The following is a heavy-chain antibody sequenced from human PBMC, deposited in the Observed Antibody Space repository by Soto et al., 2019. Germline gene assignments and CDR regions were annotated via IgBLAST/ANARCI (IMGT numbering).Heavy chain of an antibody. CDR1: GFTFSSDS. J-gene: IGHJ4*02. D-gene: IGHD3-10*01. CDR2: ISYDGSIK. Sequence: QVQLVESGGGVVQPGRSLRLSCAASGFTFSSDSIQWVRQAPGKGLAWVAVISYDGSIKYYADSVKGRFTISRDNSKNTAYLQMNSLSAEDTAVFYCARERSTSGDLDYWGQGTLVIVSS. V-gene: IGHV3-30-3*01. CDR3: ARERSTSGDLDY.